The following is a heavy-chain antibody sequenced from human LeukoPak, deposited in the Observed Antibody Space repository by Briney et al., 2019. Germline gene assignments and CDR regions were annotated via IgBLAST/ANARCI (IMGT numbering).Heavy chain of an antibody. CDR1: GFSFRDYP. D-gene: IGHD3-3*01. CDR2: ISAGADVI. Sequence: PGGSLRLSCEAAGFSFRDYPMGWVRRASGKRLEWVLGISAGADVIFYADPVKGRFTISRDNSKNTLYLQMNSLRAEDTAVYHCAVHFGVVGFDYWGQGTLVTVSS. CDR3: AVHFGVVGFDY. V-gene: IGHV3-23*01. J-gene: IGHJ4*02.